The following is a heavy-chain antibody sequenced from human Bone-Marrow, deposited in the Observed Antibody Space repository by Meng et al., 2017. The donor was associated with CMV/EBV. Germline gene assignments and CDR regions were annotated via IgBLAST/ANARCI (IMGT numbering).Heavy chain of an antibody. CDR2: INSGGSTT. D-gene: IGHD2-15*01. V-gene: IGHV3-74*01. Sequence: GESLKISCVASGFTFSSYWMHWVRQVPGKGLVWVSRINSGGSTTSYADSVKGRFTISRDNAKNSLYLQLNSLRAEDTAVYYCSSGYCSGGSCSTVHSCGDYWGQGAMVTVSS. CDR1: GFTFSSYW. CDR3: SSGYCSGGSCSTVHSCGDY. J-gene: IGHJ4*02.